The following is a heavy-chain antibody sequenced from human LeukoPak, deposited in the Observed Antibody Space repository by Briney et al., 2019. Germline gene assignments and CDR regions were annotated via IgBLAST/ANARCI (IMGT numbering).Heavy chain of an antibody. J-gene: IGHJ4*02. V-gene: IGHV1-18*01. Sequence: GASVKVSRKASGYSFTSCGISWVRRAPGQGLEWMGWISTHNGNTNYVQKLQGRVTMTTDTSTSTAYMELRSLRSDDTAVYYCARDLDGSGSYYTDYWGQGTLVTVSS. D-gene: IGHD3-10*01. CDR2: ISTHNGNT. CDR3: ARDLDGSGSYYTDY. CDR1: GYSFTSCG.